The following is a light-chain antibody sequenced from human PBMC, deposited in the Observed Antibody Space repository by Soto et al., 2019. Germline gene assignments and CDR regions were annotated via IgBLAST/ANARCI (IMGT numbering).Light chain of an antibody. CDR2: KAS. V-gene: IGKV1-5*03. J-gene: IGKJ4*01. Sequence: DIQMTQSPSTLSASVGDRVAITCRASQSIDDWLAWHQQKPGTAPKLLIYKASTLESGVPPRFSGSGSATEFTLTINSLQPDDFATYYCLQYHSFALTFGGGTTVEI. CDR1: QSIDDW. CDR3: LQYHSFALT.